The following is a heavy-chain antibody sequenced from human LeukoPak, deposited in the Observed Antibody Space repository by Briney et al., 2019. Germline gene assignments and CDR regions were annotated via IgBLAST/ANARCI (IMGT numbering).Heavy chain of an antibody. CDR1: GFTFGDYA. V-gene: IGHV3-49*04. Sequence: QTGGSLRLSCTASGFTFGDYAMSWVRQAPGKGLEWVGFIRSKAYGGTTEYAASVKGRFTISRDDSKSIAYLQMNSLKTEDTAVYYCTTGTAPTPSGLGYRSGGSCYSFDYWGQGTLVTVSS. J-gene: IGHJ4*02. D-gene: IGHD2-15*01. CDR3: TTGTAPTPSGLGYRSGGSCYSFDY. CDR2: IRSKAYGGTT.